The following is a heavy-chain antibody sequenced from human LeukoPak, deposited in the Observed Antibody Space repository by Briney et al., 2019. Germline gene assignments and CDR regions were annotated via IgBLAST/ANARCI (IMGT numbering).Heavy chain of an antibody. CDR2: MNPNSGNT. Sequence: ASVKVSCRASGYTFTSYDINWVRQATGQGLEWMGWMNPNSGNTGYAQKFQGRVTITRHTSITTAYMELSSLRSEATAAFFCSRGSYDYVWGSYRLGDYWGQGSLVTVSS. CDR3: SRGSYDYVWGSYRLGDY. J-gene: IGHJ4*02. CDR1: GYTFTSYD. D-gene: IGHD3-16*02. V-gene: IGHV1-8*01.